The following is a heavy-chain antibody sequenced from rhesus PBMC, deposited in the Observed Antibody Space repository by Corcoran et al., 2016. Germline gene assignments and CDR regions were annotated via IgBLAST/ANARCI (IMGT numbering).Heavy chain of an antibody. V-gene: IGHV4-147*01. J-gene: IGHJ2*01. Sequence: QVQLQESGPGLVNPSATLSLTCVVSGGSIIYNYWGWLRQSPGQGLEWIGAVCGWSRSPNYHPSRKSRVTISIDPSKNQLSLRLNSVTAADTAVYFCARYLRGGLWYLDLWGPGTPI. CDR2: VCGWSRSP. CDR1: GGSIIYNY. CDR3: ARYLRGGLWYLDL. D-gene: IGHD2-33*01.